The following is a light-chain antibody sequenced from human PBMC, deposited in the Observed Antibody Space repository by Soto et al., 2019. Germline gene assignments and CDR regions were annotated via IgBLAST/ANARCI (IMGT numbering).Light chain of an antibody. CDR3: SSYTTSGTVV. V-gene: IGLV2-14*01. CDR1: SSDVGGFNY. CDR2: DVT. Sequence: QSVLTQPASVSGSPGQSITISCTGTSSDVGGFNYVCWYQQHPGKAPKLIIYDVTNRPSEVSNRFSGSKSGNTASLSISGLQAEDEADYYCSSYTTSGTVVFGGGTKLTVL. J-gene: IGLJ2*01.